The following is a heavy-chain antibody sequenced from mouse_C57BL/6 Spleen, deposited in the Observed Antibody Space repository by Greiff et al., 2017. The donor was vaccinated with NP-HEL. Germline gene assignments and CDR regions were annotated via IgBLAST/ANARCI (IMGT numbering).Heavy chain of an antibody. CDR3: ARSSGSAMDY. CDR1: GYTFTSYG. D-gene: IGHD3-2*02. V-gene: IGHV1-81*01. Sequence: QVQLKQSGAELARPGASVKLSCKASGYTFTSYGISWVKQRTGQGLEWIGEIYPRSGNTYYNEKFKGKATLTADKSSSTAYMELRSLTSEDSAVYFCARSSGSAMDYWGQGTSVTVSS. CDR2: IYPRSGNT. J-gene: IGHJ4*01.